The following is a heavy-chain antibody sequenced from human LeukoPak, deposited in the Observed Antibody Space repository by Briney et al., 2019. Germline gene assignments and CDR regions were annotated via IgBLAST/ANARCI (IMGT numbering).Heavy chain of an antibody. D-gene: IGHD6-6*01. V-gene: IGHV4-34*01. J-gene: IGHJ5*02. CDR1: GESFSDYY. Sequence: SETLSLTCAVYGESFSDYYWSWIRQPPGKGLEWIGEINHSGSTNYNPSLKSRVTISVDTSKNQFSLKLSSVTAADTAVYYCARYIAARRFYWFDPWGQGTLVTVSS. CDR2: INHSGST. CDR3: ARYIAARRFYWFDP.